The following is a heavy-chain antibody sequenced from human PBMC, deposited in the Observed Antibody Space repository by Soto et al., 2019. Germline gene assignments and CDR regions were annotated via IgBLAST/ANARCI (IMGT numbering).Heavy chain of an antibody. V-gene: IGHV3-23*01. Sequence: GGSLRLSCAASGFTISSYAMSWVRQAPGKGLEWVSAISGSGGSTYYADSVKGRFTISRDNSKNTLYLQMNSLRAEDTAVYYCAKESPGAIFGVVPSDYWGQGTLVTVSS. CDR1: GFTISSYA. CDR3: AKESPGAIFGVVPSDY. J-gene: IGHJ4*02. D-gene: IGHD3-3*01. CDR2: ISGSGGST.